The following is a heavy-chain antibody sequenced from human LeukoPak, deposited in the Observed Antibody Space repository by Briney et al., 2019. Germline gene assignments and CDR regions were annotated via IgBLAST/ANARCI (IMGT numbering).Heavy chain of an antibody. J-gene: IGHJ3*02. Sequence: PSETLSLTCTVSGGSISSGGYYWSWIRQHPGKGLEWIGYIYYSGSTYYNPSLKSRVTISVDTSKNQYSLKLSSVTAADTAVYYCASKHQWSDGFDIWGQGTMVTVSS. CDR1: GGSISSGGYY. D-gene: IGHD2-8*01. CDR3: ASKHQWSDGFDI. V-gene: IGHV4-31*03. CDR2: IYYSGST.